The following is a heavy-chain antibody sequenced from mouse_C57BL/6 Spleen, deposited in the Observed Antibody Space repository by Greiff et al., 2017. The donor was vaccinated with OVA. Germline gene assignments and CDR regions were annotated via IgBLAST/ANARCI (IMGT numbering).Heavy chain of an antibody. V-gene: IGHV1-26*01. J-gene: IGHJ2*01. Sequence: EVQLQQSGPELVKPGASVKISCKASGYTFTGYYMNWVKQSHGKSLEWIGDINPNNGGTSYNQKFKGKATLTVDKSSSTAYMELRSLTSEDSAVYYCAKGDYSNYPDYWGQGTTLTVSS. CDR3: AKGDYSNYPDY. D-gene: IGHD2-5*01. CDR2: INPNNGGT. CDR1: GYTFTGYY.